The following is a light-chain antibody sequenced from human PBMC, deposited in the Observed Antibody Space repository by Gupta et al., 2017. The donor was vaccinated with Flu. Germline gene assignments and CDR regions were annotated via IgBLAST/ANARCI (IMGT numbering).Light chain of an antibody. CDR1: QSISRTY. V-gene: IGKV1-39*01. CDR2: TSS. Sequence: DSVTITCRASQSISRTYLNWYQQKPGKAPELLIYTSSSLQSGVPSRFSGSGSGTVFTLTISSLQPEDFATYYCQQSYDIPYTFGQGTKLE. CDR3: QQSYDIPYT. J-gene: IGKJ2*01.